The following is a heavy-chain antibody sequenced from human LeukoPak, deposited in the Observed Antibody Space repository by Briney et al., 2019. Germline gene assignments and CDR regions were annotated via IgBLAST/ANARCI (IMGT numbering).Heavy chain of an antibody. V-gene: IGHV3-33*01. D-gene: IGHD5-24*01. CDR1: GFTFSSYG. CDR2: IWYDGSNK. CDR3: ARRMIVEMATRADAFDI. Sequence: GGSLRLSCAASGFTFSSYGMHWVRQAPGKGLEWVAVIWYDGSNKYYEDSVKGRFTISRDNSKNTLYLQMNSLRAEDTAVYYCARRMIVEMATRADAFDIWGQGTMVTVSS. J-gene: IGHJ3*02.